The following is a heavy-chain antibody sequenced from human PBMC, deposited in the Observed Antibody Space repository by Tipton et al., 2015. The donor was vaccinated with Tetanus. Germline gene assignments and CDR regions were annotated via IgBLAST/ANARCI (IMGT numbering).Heavy chain of an antibody. CDR2: IYYTGNT. CDR1: GGSISSGGYY. D-gene: IGHD4-17*01. J-gene: IGHJ6*02. V-gene: IGHV4-61*08. CDR3: VRDRGLTTSGGIGMDV. Sequence: TLSLTCTVSGGSISSGGYYWSWIRQPPGKGLEWIGYIYYTGNTNYNPSLKSRVTISVDTSKSQFSLKLTSVTAADTAVYYCVRDRGLTTSGGIGMDVWGQGTTVTVSS.